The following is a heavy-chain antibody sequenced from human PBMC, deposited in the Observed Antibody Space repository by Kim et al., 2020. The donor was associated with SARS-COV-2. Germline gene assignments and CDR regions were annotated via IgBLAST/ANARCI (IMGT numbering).Heavy chain of an antibody. CDR2: ISYDGSNQ. V-gene: IGHV3-30-3*01. Sequence: GGSLRLSCAASGFTFSSFAMHWVRQAPDKGLEWVAVISYDGSNQYYADSVKGRFTISRDNSKNTLYLQMISLRAEDTAVYYCARGGGGTYYYFDYWGQGTLVTVSS. CDR3: ARGGGGTYYYFDY. D-gene: IGHD3-10*01. J-gene: IGHJ4*02. CDR1: GFTFSSFA.